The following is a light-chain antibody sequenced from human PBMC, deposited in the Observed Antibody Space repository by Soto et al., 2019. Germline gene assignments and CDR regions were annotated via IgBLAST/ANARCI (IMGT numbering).Light chain of an antibody. J-gene: IGKJ1*01. CDR2: AAS. CDR3: QQYYSYPST. V-gene: IGKV1-8*01. Sequence: AILMTQSPSSLSASTGDRVTITCRASQGISSYLAWYQQKPGKAPKLLIYAASTLQSGVPSRFSGSGSGTDFTLTISCLQSEDFATYYCQQYYSYPSTFGQGTKVEIK. CDR1: QGISSY.